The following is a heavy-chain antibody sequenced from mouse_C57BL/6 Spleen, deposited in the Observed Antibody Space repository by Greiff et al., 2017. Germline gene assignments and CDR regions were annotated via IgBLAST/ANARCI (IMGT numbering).Heavy chain of an antibody. J-gene: IGHJ3*01. D-gene: IGHD1-1*01. CDR2: ISSGSSTI. CDR3: ARDYGEGFAY. Sequence: VQLKESGGGLVKPGGSLKLSCAASGFTFSDYGMHWVRQAPEKGLEWVAYISSGSSTIYYADTVKGRFTISRDNAKNTLFMQMTSLRSEDTAMYYCARDYGEGFAYWGQGTLVTVSA. CDR1: GFTFSDYG. V-gene: IGHV5-17*01.